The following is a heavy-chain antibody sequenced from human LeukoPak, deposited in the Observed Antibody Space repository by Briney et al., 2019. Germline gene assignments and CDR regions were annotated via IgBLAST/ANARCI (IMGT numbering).Heavy chain of an antibody. Sequence: GESLKISCKGSGYSFTSFWIGWVRQMPGKGLEWMGIIYPGDSDTRYSPSFQGQVTISVDKSISTAYLQWSSLKASDTAMYYCVRIPIAAAAARFDPWGQGTLVTVSS. J-gene: IGHJ5*02. D-gene: IGHD6-13*01. V-gene: IGHV5-51*01. CDR1: GYSFTSFW. CDR3: VRIPIAAAAARFDP. CDR2: IYPGDSDT.